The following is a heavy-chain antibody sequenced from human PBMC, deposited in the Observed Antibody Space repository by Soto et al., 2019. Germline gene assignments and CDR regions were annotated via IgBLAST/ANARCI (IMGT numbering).Heavy chain of an antibody. J-gene: IGHJ5*02. D-gene: IGHD4-17*01. CDR1: GYTLHEVA. CDR3: TTYHGDYNFDH. CDR2: FDPDEAET. V-gene: IGHV1-24*01. Sequence: ASVKVSCRVSGYTLHEVAMHWVRQAPGKGLEWQGGFDPDEAETIYAQHFQGRVTMTEDTSTDTVYMELSSLRSEDTALYFCTTYHGDYNFDHWGQGTLVTVSS.